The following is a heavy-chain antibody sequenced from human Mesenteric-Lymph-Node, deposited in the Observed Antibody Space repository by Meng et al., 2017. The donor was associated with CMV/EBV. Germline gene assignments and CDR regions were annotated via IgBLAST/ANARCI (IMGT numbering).Heavy chain of an antibody. CDR3: ARSPGFWSLDY. V-gene: IGHV4-4*01. Sequence: CAVSGDSISRNLWWSWVHQPPGKGLEWIGRISYYGSTKYNPSLQSRVTISSDTTNNRFSLRLNSVTAADTGVYFCARSPGFWSLDYWGRGTLVTVSS. D-gene: IGHD2-8*02. CDR2: ISYYGST. CDR1: GDSISRNLW. J-gene: IGHJ4*02.